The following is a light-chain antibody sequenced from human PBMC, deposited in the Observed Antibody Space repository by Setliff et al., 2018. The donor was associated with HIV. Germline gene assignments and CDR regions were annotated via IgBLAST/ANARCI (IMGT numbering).Light chain of an antibody. V-gene: IGLV2-11*01. CDR3: CSYAGSYPSYV. Sequence: QSVLTQPCSVSGSPGQSVTISCTGTSSDVGGYNYVSWYQQYPGKAPKLMIYDVSERPSGVPDRFSGSKSGNTASLTISGLQAEDDADYYCCSYAGSYPSYVFGTGTKVT. J-gene: IGLJ1*01. CDR2: DVS. CDR1: SSDVGGYNY.